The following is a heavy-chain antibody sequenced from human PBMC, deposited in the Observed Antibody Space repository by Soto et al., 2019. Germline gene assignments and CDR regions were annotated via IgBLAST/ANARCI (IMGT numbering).Heavy chain of an antibody. Sequence: SVKVSCKASGGTFSSYAISWVRQAPGQGLEWMGGIIPIFGTANYAQKFQGRVTITADESTSTAYMELSSLRSEDTAVYYCARVWGYCSSTSCYTYYYGMDVWGQGTTVTVSS. J-gene: IGHJ6*02. CDR2: IIPIFGTA. V-gene: IGHV1-69*13. CDR1: GGTFSSYA. D-gene: IGHD2-2*02. CDR3: ARVWGYCSSTSCYTYYYGMDV.